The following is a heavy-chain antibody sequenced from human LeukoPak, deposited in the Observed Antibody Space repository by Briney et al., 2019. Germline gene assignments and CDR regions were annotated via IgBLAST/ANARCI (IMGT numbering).Heavy chain of an antibody. CDR2: ISSSGGTT. D-gene: IGHD4-17*01. CDR3: TKGNSDSGHLREDY. V-gene: IGHV3-23*01. CDR1: GFSFSNYA. J-gene: IGHJ4*02. Sequence: GGSLRLSCAASGFSFSNYAMSWVRQAPGKGLEWVSAISSSGGTTYYADSVKGRFTISRDNSKNMLYLQMNSLRAEDTAVYYCTKGNSDSGHLREDYWGQGTLVTVSS.